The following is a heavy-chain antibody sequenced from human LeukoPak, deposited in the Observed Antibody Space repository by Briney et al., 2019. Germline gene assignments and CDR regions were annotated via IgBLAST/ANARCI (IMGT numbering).Heavy chain of an antibody. J-gene: IGHJ4*02. Sequence: SVKVSCKASGGTFSRYAISWVRQAPGQGLEWMGGIISMFGIANYAQKFQGRVTITADESTSTAYMELSSLRSEDTAVYYCARDRPYTGGWRGFDYWGQGTLVAVSS. V-gene: IGHV1-69*01. CDR2: IISMFGIA. CDR3: ARDRPYTGGWRGFDY. CDR1: GGTFSRYA. D-gene: IGHD6-19*01.